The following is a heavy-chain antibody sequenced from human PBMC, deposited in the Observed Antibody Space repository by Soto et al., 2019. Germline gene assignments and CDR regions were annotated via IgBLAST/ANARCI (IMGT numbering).Heavy chain of an antibody. Sequence: GSLRLSCEASGFTFSRYAMSWVRQAPGKGLEWVSTISGNGNSIYYADSVKGRFTVSRDNPKNTLYLQMDSLRAEDTAIYYCARLIEVLKWFDPWGQGTLVTVSS. CDR2: ISGNGNSI. D-gene: IGHD3-16*02. V-gene: IGHV3-23*01. CDR1: GFTFSRYA. J-gene: IGHJ5*02. CDR3: ARLIEVLKWFDP.